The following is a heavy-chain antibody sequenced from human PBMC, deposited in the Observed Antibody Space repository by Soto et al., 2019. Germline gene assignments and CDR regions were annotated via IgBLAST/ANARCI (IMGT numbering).Heavy chain of an antibody. CDR2: ISWNSGSI. CDR1: GFTFDDYA. Sequence: ESGGGLVQPGRSLRLSCAASGFTFDDYAMHWVRQAPGKGLEWVSGISWNSGSIGYADSVKGRFTISRDNAKNSLYLQMNRLRAEDTALYYCATGAGVVTEIWRPYYYCYGMDVWGQGTTVTVSS. D-gene: IGHD3-3*01. V-gene: IGHV3-9*01. J-gene: IGHJ6*02. CDR3: ATGAGVVTEIWRPYYYCYGMDV.